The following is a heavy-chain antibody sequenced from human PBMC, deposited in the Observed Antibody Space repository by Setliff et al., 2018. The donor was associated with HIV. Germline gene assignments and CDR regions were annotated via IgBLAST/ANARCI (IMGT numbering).Heavy chain of an antibody. Sequence: GGSLRLSCEASGFTFRHYAMHWVRQAPGKGLEWAAVVSYDAERKYYADSVKGRFTISRDNPRNTVYLQMIGLRLDDTAVYYCAGDSAAWVTELGILGYWGQGTLVTVSS. CDR1: GFTFRHYA. CDR3: AGDSAAWVTELGILGY. J-gene: IGHJ4*02. V-gene: IGHV3-30*03. CDR2: VSYDAERK. D-gene: IGHD3-3*01.